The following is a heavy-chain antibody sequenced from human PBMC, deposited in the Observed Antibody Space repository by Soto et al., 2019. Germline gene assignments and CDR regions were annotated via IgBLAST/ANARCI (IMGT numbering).Heavy chain of an antibody. CDR3: ASSYDSNGYDAFDF. J-gene: IGHJ3*01. CDR1: GGSVSSGDYY. CDR2: IYYHGGT. V-gene: IGHV4-30-4*01. Sequence: QVQLQESGPGLVKPSQTLSLTCAVPGGSVSSGDYYWGWIRQPPGKGLELIGYIYYHGGTYYNPSLKRRAFISIDTSANQFSLKLSTVAAADTAVYYCASSYDSNGYDAFDFWCQGTMVTVSS. D-gene: IGHD3-22*01.